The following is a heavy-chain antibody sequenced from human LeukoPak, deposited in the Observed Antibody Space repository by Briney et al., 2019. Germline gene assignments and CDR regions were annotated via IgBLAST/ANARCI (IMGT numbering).Heavy chain of an antibody. CDR2: INHSGST. V-gene: IGHV4-34*01. CDR1: GGSFSGYY. D-gene: IGHD6-19*01. CDR3: ARGWRQWLVRRGDYYFDY. Sequence: SETLSLTCAVYGGSFSGYYWSWIRQPPGKGLEWIGEINHSGSTNYNPSLKSRVTISVDTSKNQFSLKLSSVTAADTAVYYCARGWRQWLVRRGDYYFDYWGQGTQVTVSS. J-gene: IGHJ4*02.